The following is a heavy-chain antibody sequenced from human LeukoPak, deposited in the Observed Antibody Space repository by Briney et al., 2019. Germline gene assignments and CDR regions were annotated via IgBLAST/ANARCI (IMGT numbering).Heavy chain of an antibody. CDR3: AKHPIGYDSSGYYYERWFDP. CDR2: ISGSGGST. D-gene: IGHD3-22*01. CDR1: GFTFSSYA. Sequence: GGSLRLSCAASGFTFSSYAMSWVRQAPGKGLEWVSAISGSGGSTYYADSVKGRFTISRDNSKNTLYLQMNSLRAEDTAVYYCAKHPIGYDSSGYYYERWFDPWGQGTLVTVSS. V-gene: IGHV3-23*01. J-gene: IGHJ5*02.